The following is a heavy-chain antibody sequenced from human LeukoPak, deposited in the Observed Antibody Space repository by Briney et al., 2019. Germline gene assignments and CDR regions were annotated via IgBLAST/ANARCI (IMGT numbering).Heavy chain of an antibody. CDR2: ISTSGNTI. CDR1: GFSFISYE. J-gene: IGHJ4*02. D-gene: IGHD5-18*01. CDR3: ARDGPGYSFDS. Sequence: GGSLRLSCAASGFSFISYEMNWVRQAPGKGLEWVSCISTSGNTIYYADSVKGRFTVSRDNARNSLFLQLNSLSAEDTAVYYCARDGPGYSFDSWGQGTLVAVSS. V-gene: IGHV3-48*03.